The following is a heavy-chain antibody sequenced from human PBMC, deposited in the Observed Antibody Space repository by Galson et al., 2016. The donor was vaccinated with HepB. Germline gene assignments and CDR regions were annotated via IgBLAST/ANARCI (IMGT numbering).Heavy chain of an antibody. J-gene: IGHJ6*02. CDR2: IDSSGRPL. CDR3: TRDSDTSSKVDV. CDR1: GFTFSAHY. V-gene: IGHV3-11*01. Sequence: SLRLSCAASGFTFSAHYMSWVRQAPGKGLEWISYIDSSGRPLYYADSVKGRFTISRDNVRNTLYLGMNGLRDEDTAIYYCTRDSDTSSKVDVWGQGTTVIVSS. D-gene: IGHD5-18*01.